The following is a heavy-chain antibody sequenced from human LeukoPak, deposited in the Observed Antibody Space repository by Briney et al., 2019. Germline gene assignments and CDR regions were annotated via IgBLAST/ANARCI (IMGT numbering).Heavy chain of an antibody. CDR1: GYTFTSYA. Sequence: ASVKVSCRASGYTFTSYAMHWVRQAPGQRLEWMGWISAYNGNTNYAQKLQGRVTMTTDTSTSTAYMELRSLRSDDTAVYYCASYREAYYYDSSGYPAFQHWGQGTLVTVSS. CDR2: ISAYNGNT. CDR3: ASYREAYYYDSSGYPAFQH. D-gene: IGHD3-22*01. V-gene: IGHV1-18*01. J-gene: IGHJ1*01.